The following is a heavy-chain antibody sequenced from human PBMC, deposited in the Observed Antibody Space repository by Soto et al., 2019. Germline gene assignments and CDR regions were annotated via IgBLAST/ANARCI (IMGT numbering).Heavy chain of an antibody. CDR2: INPSGGST. D-gene: IGHD6-19*01. CDR3: ARDTIAVAGSDAFDI. CDR1: GYTFTSYY. J-gene: IGHJ3*02. V-gene: IGHV1-46*03. Sequence: GASVKVSCKASGYTFTSYYMHWVRQAPGQRLEWMGIINPSGGSTSYAQKFQGRVTMTRDTSTSTVYMELSSLRSEDTAVYYCARDTIAVAGSDAFDIWGQGTMVTVSS.